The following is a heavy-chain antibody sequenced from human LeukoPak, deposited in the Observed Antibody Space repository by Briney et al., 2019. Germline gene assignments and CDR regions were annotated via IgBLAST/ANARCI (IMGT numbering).Heavy chain of an antibody. J-gene: IGHJ4*02. CDR2: IYYSGST. Sequence: SETLSLTCTVSGGSISSYYWSWIRQPPGKGLEWIGYIYYSGSTNYNPSLKSRVTISVDTSKNQFSLKLSSVTAADTAVYYCARVVSGWEGVVYFDYWGQGTLVTVSS. D-gene: IGHD6-19*01. CDR3: ARVVSGWEGVVYFDY. CDR1: GGSISSYY. V-gene: IGHV4-59*01.